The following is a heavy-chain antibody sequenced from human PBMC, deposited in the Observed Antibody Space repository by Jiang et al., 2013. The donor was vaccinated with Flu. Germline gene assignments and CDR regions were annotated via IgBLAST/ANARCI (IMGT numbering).Heavy chain of an antibody. CDR3: AKDRETSRFCSGGACYHYYYMDV. Sequence: FSSYAMNWVRQAPGKGLEWVASISDSGDSAYYTDSVKGRFTISRDNSKNMLYLQMNSLRAEDTAVYYCAKDRETSRFCSGGACYHYYYMDVWGKGTTVTVSS. CDR1: FSSYA. D-gene: IGHD2-15*01. V-gene: IGHV3-23*01. J-gene: IGHJ6*03. CDR2: ISDSGDSA.